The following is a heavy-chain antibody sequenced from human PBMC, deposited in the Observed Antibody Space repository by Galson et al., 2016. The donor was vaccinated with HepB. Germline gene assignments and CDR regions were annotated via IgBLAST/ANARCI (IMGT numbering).Heavy chain of an antibody. V-gene: IGHV4-59*01. CDR2: IYDSGNT. CDR3: ARSGTYYIFEY. D-gene: IGHD3-22*01. Sequence: TLSLTCTVSGDSITSYRWSWIRQPPGKGLEWIGYIYDSGNTNYNPSLKSRVTLSVDTSKNRISLKLTSVTAADTAVYYCARSGTYYIFEYWGQGILVTVSS. CDR1: GDSITSYR. J-gene: IGHJ4*02.